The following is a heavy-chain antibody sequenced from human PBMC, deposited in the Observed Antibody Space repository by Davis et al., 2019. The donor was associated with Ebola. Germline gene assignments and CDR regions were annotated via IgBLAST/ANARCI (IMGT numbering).Heavy chain of an antibody. J-gene: IGHJ4*02. V-gene: IGHV4-59*08. CDR1: GGSISSYY. D-gene: IGHD3-9*01. CDR3: ARHSYDILTGYSPFDY. CDR2: IYYSGST. Sequence: MPGGSLRLSCTVSGGSISSYYWSWIRQPPGKGLEWIGYIYYSGSTNYNPSLKSRVTISVDTSKNQFSLKLSSVTAADTAVYYCARHSYDILTGYSPFDYWGQGTLVTVSS.